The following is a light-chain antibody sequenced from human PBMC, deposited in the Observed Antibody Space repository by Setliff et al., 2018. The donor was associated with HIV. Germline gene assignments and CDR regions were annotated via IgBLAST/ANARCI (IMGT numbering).Light chain of an antibody. CDR2: EVT. Sequence: QSALTQPASVSGSPGQSINISCTGSSSDVGSPLSSVSWYQQNPGEVPKLLIFEVTRRPSGVSDRFSGSKSDNTASLTISGLQAEDESNYYCCSYVENSRVFGGGTKVTVL. CDR1: SSDVGSPLSS. J-gene: IGLJ3*02. V-gene: IGLV2-23*02. CDR3: CSYVENSRV.